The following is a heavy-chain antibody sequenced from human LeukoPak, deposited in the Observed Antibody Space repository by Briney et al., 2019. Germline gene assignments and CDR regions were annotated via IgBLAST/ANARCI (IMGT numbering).Heavy chain of an antibody. V-gene: IGHV1-24*01. J-gene: IGHJ3*02. CDR2: FSPGDGET. Sequence: ASVKVSCKVSGHTLTELSMHWVRQAAGKGLEWVGGFSPGDGETIYAQRFQGRVTMTEATSTDTAYMQLRSLTYEDTAVYYCATRLGEFSSRDAFNIWGQGTMVTVSS. CDR1: GHTLTELS. D-gene: IGHD3-16*02. CDR3: ATRLGEFSSRDAFNI.